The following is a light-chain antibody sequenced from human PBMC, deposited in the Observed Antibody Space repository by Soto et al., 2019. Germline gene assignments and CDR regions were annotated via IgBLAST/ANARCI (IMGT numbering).Light chain of an antibody. J-gene: IGLJ1*01. CDR2: VKSDGSH. CDR1: SGYDTYA. V-gene: IGLV4-69*01. CDR3: QTLGPDIRV. Sequence: QSVLTQSPSASASLGASVKVTCTLSSGYDTYAIAWHHQRPEKGPRYLMKVKSDGSHSKGDGIPDRFSGSSSGAERYLTISSLQSEDEGDYYCQTLGPDIRVFGAGTKLTVL.